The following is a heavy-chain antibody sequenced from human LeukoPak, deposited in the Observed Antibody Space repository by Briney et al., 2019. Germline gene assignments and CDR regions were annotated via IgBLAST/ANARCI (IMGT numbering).Heavy chain of an antibody. V-gene: IGHV3-23*01. D-gene: IGHD3-9*01. CDR2: ISGSGGST. J-gene: IGHJ4*02. CDR3: AKRLQYYDILTGYYLYYFDY. Sequence: GGSLRLSCAASGFTFSSYAMSWVRQAPGKGLEWVSAISGSGGSTYYADSVKGRFTISRDNSKNTLYLQMNSLRAEDTAVYYCAKRLQYYDILTGYYLYYFDYWGQGTLVTVSS. CDR1: GFTFSSYA.